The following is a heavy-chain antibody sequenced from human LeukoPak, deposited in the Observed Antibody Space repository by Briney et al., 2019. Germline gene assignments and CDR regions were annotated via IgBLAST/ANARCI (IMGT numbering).Heavy chain of an antibody. Sequence: SETLSLTCTVYGGSISSYYWSWIRQPPGKGLEWIGYIYYSGSTNYNPSLKSRVTLSVDTSKNQFSLKLSSVTAADTAVYYCARVLGGLWFGEFKNWFDPWGQGTLVTVSS. D-gene: IGHD3-10*01. V-gene: IGHV4-59*01. J-gene: IGHJ5*02. CDR3: ARVLGGLWFGEFKNWFDP. CDR2: IYYSGST. CDR1: GGSISSYY.